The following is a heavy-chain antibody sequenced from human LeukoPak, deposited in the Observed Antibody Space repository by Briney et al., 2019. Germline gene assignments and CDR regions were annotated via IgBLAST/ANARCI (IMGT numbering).Heavy chain of an antibody. V-gene: IGHV1-2*02. CDR2: INPNSGGT. CDR3: ARVMRLGYYDSSGYPHFDY. CDR1: GYTFTGYY. J-gene: IGHJ4*02. D-gene: IGHD3-22*01. Sequence: ASVKVSCKASGYTFTGYYMHWVRQAPGQGLEWMGWINPNSGGTNYAQKFQGRVTMTRDTSISTAYIELSRLRSDDTAVYYCARVMRLGYYDSSGYPHFDYWGQGTLVTVSS.